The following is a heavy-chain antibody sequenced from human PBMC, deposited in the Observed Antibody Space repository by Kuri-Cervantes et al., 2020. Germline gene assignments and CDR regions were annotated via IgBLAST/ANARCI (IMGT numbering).Heavy chain of an antibody. CDR1: GFTFSSYW. CDR3: ARRAGYGFSYYYYYMDV. V-gene: IGHV3-74*01. J-gene: IGHJ6*03. Sequence: GESLKISCAASGFTFSSYWMHWVRQAPGKGLVWVARINSAGIITTYADSVGGRFTISRDNAKNSLYLQMNSLRAEDTALYYCARRAGYGFSYYYYYMDVWGKGTTVTVSS. D-gene: IGHD5-18*01. CDR2: INSAGIIT.